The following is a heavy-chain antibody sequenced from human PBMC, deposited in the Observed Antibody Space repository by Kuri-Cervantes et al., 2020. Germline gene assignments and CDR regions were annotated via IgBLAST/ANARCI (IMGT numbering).Heavy chain of an antibody. Sequence: SVKVSCKASGGTFSSYVISWVRQAPGQGLEWMGGIIPIFGTANYAQKFQGRVTITRDTSASTAYMALSSLRSEDTAVYYCARDPRRGQGRNSYYYYYYMDVWGKGTTVTVSS. CDR3: ARDPRRGQGRNSYYYYYYMDV. D-gene: IGHD4-23*01. CDR1: GGTFSSYV. J-gene: IGHJ6*03. CDR2: IIPIFGTA. V-gene: IGHV1-69*05.